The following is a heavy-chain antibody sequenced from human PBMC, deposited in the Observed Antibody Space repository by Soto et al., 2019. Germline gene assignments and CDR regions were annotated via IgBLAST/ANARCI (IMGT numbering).Heavy chain of an antibody. D-gene: IGHD6-19*01. J-gene: IGHJ4*02. Sequence: SAKVSCKASGFTFTSSAMQWVRQARGQRLEWIGWIVVGSGNTNYAQKFQERVTITRDMSTSTAYMELSSLRSEDTAVYYCAAKNTDSSGWYGDFDYWGQGTLVTVSS. CDR2: IVVGSGNT. V-gene: IGHV1-58*02. CDR3: AAKNTDSSGWYGDFDY. CDR1: GFTFTSSA.